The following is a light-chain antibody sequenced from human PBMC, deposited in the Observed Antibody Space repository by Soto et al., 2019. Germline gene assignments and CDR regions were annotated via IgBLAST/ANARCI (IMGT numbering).Light chain of an antibody. CDR3: QQRSYWPLT. CDR1: QSVSYY. J-gene: IGKJ4*01. Sequence: EIVLTQSPATLSLSPGERATLSCRASQSVSYYLAWYQQKPGQPPRLLIYDAFSRATGIPARFSGSGSGTDFTLTITSLEPEDFAVYYCQQRSYWPLTFGGGTKVEIK. V-gene: IGKV3-11*01. CDR2: DAF.